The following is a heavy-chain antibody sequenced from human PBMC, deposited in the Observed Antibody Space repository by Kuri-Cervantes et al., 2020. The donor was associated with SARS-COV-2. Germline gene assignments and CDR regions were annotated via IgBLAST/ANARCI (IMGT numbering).Heavy chain of an antibody. D-gene: IGHD5-18*01. CDR3: AREGDTAMVRYYYYMDV. Sequence: ESLKISCTVSGGSISSYYWSWIRQPAGKGLEWIGRIYTSGSTNYNPSLKSRVTMSVDTSKNQFSLKLSSVTAADTAVYYCAREGDTAMVRYYYYMDVWGKGTTVTVSS. CDR1: GGSISSYY. J-gene: IGHJ6*03. V-gene: IGHV4-4*07. CDR2: IYTSGST.